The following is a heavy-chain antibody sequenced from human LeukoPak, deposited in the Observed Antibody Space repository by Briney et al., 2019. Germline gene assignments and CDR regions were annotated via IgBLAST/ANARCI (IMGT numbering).Heavy chain of an antibody. J-gene: IGHJ4*02. CDR2: ISSSSSYI. Sequence: GGSLRLSCAASGFTFSSYSMNRVRQAPGKGLEWVSSISSSSSYIYYADSVKGRFTISRDNAKNSLYLQMNSLRAEDTAVYYCARDRQQLVDYWGQGTLVTVSS. V-gene: IGHV3-21*01. CDR1: GFTFSSYS. D-gene: IGHD6-13*01. CDR3: ARDRQQLVDY.